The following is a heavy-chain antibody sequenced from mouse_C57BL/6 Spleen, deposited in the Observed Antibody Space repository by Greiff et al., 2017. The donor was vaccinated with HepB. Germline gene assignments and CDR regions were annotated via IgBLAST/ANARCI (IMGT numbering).Heavy chain of an antibody. CDR3: AREYYGYDDYFDY. CDR2: ISYDGSN. CDR1: GYSITSGYY. J-gene: IGHJ2*01. D-gene: IGHD2-2*01. V-gene: IGHV3-6*01. Sequence: EVQLQESGPGLVKPSQSLSLTCSVTGYSITSGYYWNWIRQFPGNKLEWMGYISYDGSNNYNPSLKNRISITRDTSKNQFFLKLNSVTTEDTATYYCAREYYGYDDYFDYWGQGTTLTVSS.